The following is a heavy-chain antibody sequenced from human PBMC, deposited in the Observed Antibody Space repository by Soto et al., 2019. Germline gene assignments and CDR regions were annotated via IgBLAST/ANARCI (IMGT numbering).Heavy chain of an antibody. Sequence: SETLSLTCTVSGGSISSGGYYWSWIRQHPGKGLEWIGYIYYSGSTYYNPSLKSRVTISVNTSKNQFSLKLSSVTAADTAVYYCARTFGYSESYYFDYWGQGTLVTISS. CDR3: ARTFGYSESYYFDY. V-gene: IGHV4-31*03. D-gene: IGHD5-18*01. CDR2: IYYSGST. J-gene: IGHJ4*02. CDR1: GGSISSGGYY.